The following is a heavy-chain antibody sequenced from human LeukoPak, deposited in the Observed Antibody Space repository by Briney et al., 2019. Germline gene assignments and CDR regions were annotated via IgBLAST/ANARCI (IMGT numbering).Heavy chain of an antibody. D-gene: IGHD3-22*01. CDR1: GFTFSNAW. CDR2: IKSKTDGGTT. J-gene: IGHJ4*02. V-gene: IGHV3-15*01. Sequence: GGSLRLSCAASGFTFSNAWMSWVRQAPGKGLEWVGLIKSKTDGGTTDYAAPVKGRFTISRDDSKNTLYLQMNSLKTEDTAVYYCTTEQVYYYDSSGYRYWGQGTLVTVSS. CDR3: TTEQVYYYDSSGYRY.